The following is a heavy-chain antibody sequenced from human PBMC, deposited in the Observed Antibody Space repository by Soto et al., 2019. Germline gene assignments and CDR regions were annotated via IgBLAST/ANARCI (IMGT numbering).Heavy chain of an antibody. J-gene: IGHJ5*02. CDR1: GGSISSGGYY. CDR2: IYYSGST. CDR3: ASVYSSGYYHWFDP. Sequence: TLSLNCSVSGGSISSGGYYWSWIRQHPGKGLEWIGYIYYSGSTYYNPSLKSRVTISVDTSKNQFSLKLSSVTAADTAVYYCASVYSSGYYHWFDPWGQGTLVTVSS. V-gene: IGHV4-31*03. D-gene: IGHD3-22*01.